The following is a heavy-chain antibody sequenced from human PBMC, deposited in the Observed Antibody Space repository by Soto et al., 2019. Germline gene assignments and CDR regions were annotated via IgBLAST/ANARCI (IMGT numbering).Heavy chain of an antibody. Sequence: EVQVLESGGGLVQPGGSLRLSCAASGFTFSGYAMTWVRQAPGKGLEWVSTISSSGGGTYYADSVKGRFTISRDNSKNTLFLQMNSLRVEDTAVYYCAKGGNWLDPWGQGALVTVSS. CDR1: GFTFSGYA. CDR2: ISSSGGGT. V-gene: IGHV3-23*01. J-gene: IGHJ5*02. CDR3: AKGGNWLDP.